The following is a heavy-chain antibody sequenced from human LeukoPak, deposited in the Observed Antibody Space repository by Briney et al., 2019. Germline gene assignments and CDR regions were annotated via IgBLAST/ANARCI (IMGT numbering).Heavy chain of an antibody. J-gene: IGHJ4*02. Sequence: GGSLRLSCTASGFTLSSYATSWVRQAPGEGLEWVSTISGSADNTNYAEAVKGRFTISRDNSKNTMYLQMNSLRAEDTAVYYCAKQGFGCWGQGTLVTVSS. CDR2: ISGSADNT. CDR3: AKQGFGC. CDR1: GFTLSSYA. V-gene: IGHV3-23*01.